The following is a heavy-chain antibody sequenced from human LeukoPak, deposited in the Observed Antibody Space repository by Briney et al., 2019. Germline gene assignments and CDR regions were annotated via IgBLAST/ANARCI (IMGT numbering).Heavy chain of an antibody. D-gene: IGHD6-6*01. CDR2: MNPNSGNT. V-gene: IGHV1-8*01. Sequence: ASVKVSCKASEYTFTSYDINWVRQVTGQGLEWMGWMNPNSGNTGYAQKFQGRVTMTRVTPISTAYMELNNLTSEDTAVYYCARGSWGEIAGRKSFEFWGQGSLVTVSS. CDR1: EYTFTSYD. J-gene: IGHJ4*02. CDR3: ARGSWGEIAGRKSFEF.